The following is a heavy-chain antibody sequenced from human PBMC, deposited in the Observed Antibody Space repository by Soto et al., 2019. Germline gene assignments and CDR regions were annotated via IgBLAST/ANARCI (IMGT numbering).Heavy chain of an antibody. V-gene: IGHV1-2*02. CDR2: VKPSTGDT. CDR1: GYGFTGYY. Sequence: QVQLVQSGAEVKKPGASVKVSCKVAGYGFTGYYIHWVRQAPGQGLEWMGWVKPSTGDTDYAQKFQGTVTMTRDTSSSTAYLEVSSLRIDDTAVYYCARDLYGSARYFFDYWGEGTLVTVSS. D-gene: IGHD6-25*01. CDR3: ARDLYGSARYFFDY. J-gene: IGHJ4*02.